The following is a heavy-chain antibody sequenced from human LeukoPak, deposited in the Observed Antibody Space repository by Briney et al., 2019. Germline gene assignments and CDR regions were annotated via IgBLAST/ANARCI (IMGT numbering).Heavy chain of an antibody. CDR3: VGWGISGITNH. CDR1: GFTFSSYA. CDR2: TKQDGSEK. J-gene: IGHJ4*02. D-gene: IGHD1-7*01. V-gene: IGHV3-7*01. Sequence: GGSLRLSCAASGFTFSSYAMSWVRQAPGKGLEWVAQTKQDGSEKYYVDSVKGRFTTSRDKNSLFLQMNSVRAEDTAVYYCVGWGISGITNHWGQGTLVTVSS.